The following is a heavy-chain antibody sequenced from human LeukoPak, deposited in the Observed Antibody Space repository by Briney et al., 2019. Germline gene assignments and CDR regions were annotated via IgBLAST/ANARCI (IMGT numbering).Heavy chain of an antibody. CDR3: ARVRKYSGYYSWYFDL. CDR2: IGTAGDT. V-gene: IGHV3-13*01. D-gene: IGHD5-12*01. J-gene: IGHJ2*01. CDR1: GFTFSSYD. Sequence: PGGSLRLSCAASGFTFSSYDMHWGRQATGKGLEWVSAIGTAGDTYYPGSVKGRFTISRENAKNSLYLQMNSLRAGDTAVYYCARVRKYSGYYSWYFDLWGRGTLVTVSS.